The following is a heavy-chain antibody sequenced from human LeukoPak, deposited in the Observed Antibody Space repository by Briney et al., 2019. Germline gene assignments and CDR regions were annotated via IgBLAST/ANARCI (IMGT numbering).Heavy chain of an antibody. D-gene: IGHD3-9*01. CDR3: TTDQYDILTGYYMGYFDY. J-gene: IGHJ4*02. CDR1: GFTFNDYY. CDR2: ISSSGLYT. Sequence: GGSLRLSCAASGFTFNDYYMSWIRQAPGKGLEWVSYISSSGLYTNYADSVKGRFTISRDNSKNSLYLQMNSLRAEDTAVYYCTTDQYDILTGYYMGYFDYWGQGTLVTVSS. V-gene: IGHV3-11*05.